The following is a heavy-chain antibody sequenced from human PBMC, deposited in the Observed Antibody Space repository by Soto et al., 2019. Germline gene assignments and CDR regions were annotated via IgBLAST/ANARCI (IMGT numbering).Heavy chain of an antibody. Sequence: ASVKVSCKASGYTFTGYYMHWVRQAPGQGLEWMGWINPNSGGTNYAQKFQGRVTMTRDTSISTAYMELSRLRSDDPAVYYCARVASDYSNYVDWYFDLWGRGTLVTVSS. CDR1: GYTFTGYY. J-gene: IGHJ2*01. D-gene: IGHD4-4*01. CDR3: ARVASDYSNYVDWYFDL. V-gene: IGHV1-2*02. CDR2: INPNSGGT.